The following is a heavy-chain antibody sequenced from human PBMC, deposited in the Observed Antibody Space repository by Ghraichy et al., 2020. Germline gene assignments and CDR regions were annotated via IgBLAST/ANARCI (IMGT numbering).Heavy chain of an antibody. CDR3: ARDDLVGEGHPFDL. J-gene: IGHJ3*01. V-gene: IGHV4-39*02. CDR2: INYSGST. CDR1: GGSISSSRYF. Sequence: SETLSLTCTVSGGSISSSRYFWAWIRQPPGKGLEWIGSINYSGSTYYSPSLRNRVTISVDTSKNQFSLNLSSVTAADTAVYYCARDDLVGEGHPFDLWGHGTLIKGSS.